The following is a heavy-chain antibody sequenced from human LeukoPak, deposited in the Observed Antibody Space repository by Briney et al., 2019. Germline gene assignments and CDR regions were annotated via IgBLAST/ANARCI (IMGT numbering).Heavy chain of an antibody. CDR1: GFTFSSYA. CDR3: ARDPEYYYESSGVRYYYYYMDV. D-gene: IGHD3-22*01. J-gene: IGHJ6*03. CDR2: ISGSGGST. V-gene: IGHV3-23*01. Sequence: GGSLRLSCAASGFTFSSYAMSWVRQAPGKGLEWVSAISGSGGSTYYADSVKGRFTISRDAARNSLYLQMNSLRAEDTAVYYCARDPEYYYESSGVRYYYYYMDVWGEGTTVTVSS.